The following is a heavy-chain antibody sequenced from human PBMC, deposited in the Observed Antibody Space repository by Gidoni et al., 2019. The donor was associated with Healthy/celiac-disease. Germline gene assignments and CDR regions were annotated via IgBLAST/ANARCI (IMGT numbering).Heavy chain of an antibody. J-gene: IGHJ4*02. D-gene: IGHD3-10*01. CDR1: GGSISSSSYY. CDR3: ARGYYYGSGSYYSNFDY. CDR2: IYYSGST. V-gene: IGHV4-39*01. Sequence: QLQLQESGPGLVKPSETLSLTCTVSGGSISSSSYYWGWIRQPPGKGLEWIGSIYYSGSTYYNPSLKSRVTISVDTSKNQFSLKLSSVTAADTAVYYCARGYYYGSGSYYSNFDYWGQGTLVTVSS.